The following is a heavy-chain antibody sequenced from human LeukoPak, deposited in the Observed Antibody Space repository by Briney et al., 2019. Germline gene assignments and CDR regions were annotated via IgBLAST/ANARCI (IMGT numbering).Heavy chain of an antibody. Sequence: PSETLSLTCAVYSGSFSGYYWSWIRQPPGKGLEWIGEINHSGSTNYNPSLKSRVTISVDTSKNQFSLKLSSVTAADTAVYYCARGRRFYYYGSGSYSRNWFDPWGQGTLVTVSS. CDR3: ARGRRFYYYGSGSYSRNWFDP. V-gene: IGHV4-34*01. CDR2: INHSGST. D-gene: IGHD3-10*01. J-gene: IGHJ5*02. CDR1: SGSFSGYY.